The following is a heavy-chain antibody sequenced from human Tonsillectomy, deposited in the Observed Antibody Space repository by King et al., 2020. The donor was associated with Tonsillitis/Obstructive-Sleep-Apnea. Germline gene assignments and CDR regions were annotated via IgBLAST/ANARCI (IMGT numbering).Heavy chain of an antibody. J-gene: IGHJ4*02. CDR3: AVSTDYGDYVLGY. Sequence: VQLVESGGGLVQPGGSLRLSCAVSGFTFSDYAMSWVRQAPGKGLEWVSTVSGSGRSTYYGDSVKGRFTISRDNSKNTLCLPMNSLRAEDTAVYYCAVSTDYGDYVLGYWGQGTLVTVSS. CDR2: VSGSGRST. CDR1: GFTFSDYA. D-gene: IGHD4-17*01. V-gene: IGHV3-23*04.